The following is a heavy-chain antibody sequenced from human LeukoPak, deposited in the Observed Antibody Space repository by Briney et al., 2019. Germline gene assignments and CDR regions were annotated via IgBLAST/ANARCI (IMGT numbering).Heavy chain of an antibody. CDR2: IYYSGST. CDR3: ARVKSEQWLATATGAFDI. V-gene: IGHV4-59*01. J-gene: IGHJ3*02. D-gene: IGHD6-19*01. CDR1: VCSISSYY. Sequence: SETLSLTFTVSVCSISSYYWSSIRQPPGKVLELIGYIYYSGSTNYNPSLQSRVTLSLDTSNNQFSLKMTSVSAPDTIGHYEARVKSEQWLATATGAFDIWGQGTRVTVSS.